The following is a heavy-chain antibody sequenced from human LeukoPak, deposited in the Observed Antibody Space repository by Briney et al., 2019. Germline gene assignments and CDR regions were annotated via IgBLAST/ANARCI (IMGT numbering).Heavy chain of an antibody. D-gene: IGHD3-22*01. J-gene: IGHJ4*02. CDR2: VYWDDDK. Sequence: SGPTLVKPTQTLTLTCTFSGFALSTCGVGVGWIRQPPGKALEWLALVYWDDDKRYSPSLKRRLTITKDTSKNQVVLTMTNMDPVDTATYFCAHRPHYYNSSGPFDYWGQGTLVTVSS. CDR1: GFALSTCGVG. V-gene: IGHV2-5*02. CDR3: AHRPHYYNSSGPFDY.